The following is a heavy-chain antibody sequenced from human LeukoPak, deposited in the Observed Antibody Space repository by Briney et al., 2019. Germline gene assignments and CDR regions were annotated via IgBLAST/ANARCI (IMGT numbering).Heavy chain of an antibody. Sequence: SGTLSLTCAVSGASISSTNWWSWVRQPPGKGLEWIGEVYHTGSTKYNPSLESRVTISVDKSNNQFSVRLSSVTAADTAVYYCARDFYQTHALDVWGQGTLVTVSS. CDR2: VYHTGST. J-gene: IGHJ3*01. V-gene: IGHV4-4*02. CDR1: GASISSTNW. D-gene: IGHD3-16*02. CDR3: ARDFYQTHALDV.